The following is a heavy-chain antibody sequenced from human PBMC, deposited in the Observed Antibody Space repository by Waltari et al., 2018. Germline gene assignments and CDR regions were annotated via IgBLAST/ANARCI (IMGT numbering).Heavy chain of an antibody. V-gene: IGHV1-2*06. CDR1: GYSIGGYY. CDR2: INSHTGVE. J-gene: IGHJ3*01. D-gene: IGHD1-1*01. CDR3: SRTRNDGNDAFDL. Sequence: QERLVQSWGEVRKPWASVKRSCEASGYSIGGYYMLGVRQAPGQGLEGIERINSHTGVERFRKKFEVRVTMTSDKSSITAYKELGRLTYADTAVYFCSRTRNDGNDAFDLWGQGTMVTVSS.